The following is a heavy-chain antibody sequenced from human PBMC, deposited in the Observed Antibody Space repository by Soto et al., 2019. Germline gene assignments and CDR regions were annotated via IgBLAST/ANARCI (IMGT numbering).Heavy chain of an antibody. Sequence: GGSLRLSCAASGFTFSDYYMSWIRQAPGKGLEWVSYISSSSSYTNYADSVKGRFTISRDNAKNSLYLQMNSLRAEDTAVYYCASWGYYDSSGYYYWDAFDIWGQATMVTVS. J-gene: IGHJ3*02. CDR1: GFTFSDYY. CDR3: ASWGYYDSSGYYYWDAFDI. V-gene: IGHV3-11*06. D-gene: IGHD3-22*01. CDR2: ISSSSSYT.